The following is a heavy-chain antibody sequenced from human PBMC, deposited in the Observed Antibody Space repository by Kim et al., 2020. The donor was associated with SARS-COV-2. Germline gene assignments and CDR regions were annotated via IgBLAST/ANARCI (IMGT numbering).Heavy chain of an antibody. D-gene: IGHD6-13*01. Sequence: LSLTCAASGFTFSSYGMHWVRQAPGKGLEWVAVIWYDGSNKYYADSVKGRFTISRDNSKNTLYLQMNSLRAEDTAVYYCARGAGGAAADPFDYWGQGTLVTVSS. J-gene: IGHJ4*02. CDR2: IWYDGSNK. CDR3: ARGAGGAAADPFDY. CDR1: GFTFSSYG. V-gene: IGHV3-33*01.